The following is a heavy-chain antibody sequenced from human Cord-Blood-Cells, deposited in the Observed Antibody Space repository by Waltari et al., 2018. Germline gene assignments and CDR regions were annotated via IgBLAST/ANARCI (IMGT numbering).Heavy chain of an antibody. D-gene: IGHD3-3*01. V-gene: IGHV4-34*01. CDR3: ASAIRDELRFLEWGRYYFDY. J-gene: IGHJ4*02. CDR1: GGSFSGYY. CDR2: INHSGST. Sequence: QVQLQQWGAGLLKPSETLSLTCAVYGGSFSGYYWSWIRQPPGKGLEWIGEINHSGSTNYNPSLKSRVTISVDTSKNQFSLKLSSVTAADTAVYYCASAIRDELRFLEWGRYYFDYWGQGTLVTVSS.